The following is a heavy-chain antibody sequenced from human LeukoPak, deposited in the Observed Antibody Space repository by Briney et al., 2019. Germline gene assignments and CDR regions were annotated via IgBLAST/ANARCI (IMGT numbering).Heavy chain of an antibody. V-gene: IGHV3-30*18. CDR1: GFTFSSYG. Sequence: PGGSLRLSCAASGFTFSSYGMHWVRQAPGKGLEWVAVISYDGSNKYYADSVKGRFTISRDNSKNTLYLQMNSLRVEDTAVYYCAKDLWTQRGVLDYWGQGTLVTVSS. J-gene: IGHJ4*02. CDR3: AKDLWTQRGVLDY. D-gene: IGHD1-1*01. CDR2: ISYDGSNK.